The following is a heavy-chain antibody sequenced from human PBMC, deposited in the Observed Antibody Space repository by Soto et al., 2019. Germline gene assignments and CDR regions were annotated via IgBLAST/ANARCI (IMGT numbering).Heavy chain of an antibody. CDR2: IFYSGGS. D-gene: IGHD6-19*01. CDR3: ARHYGSFAP. J-gene: IGHJ5*02. V-gene: IGHV4-39*01. CDR1: GGSISSSGYY. Sequence: SETLSLTCTVSGGSISSSGYYWGWIRQPPGKGLEWIGSIFYSGGSYYNPSLKSRVSTSVDTSKNQFSLKLNSVTAADTAFYYCARHYGSFAPWXQGTLVTVSS.